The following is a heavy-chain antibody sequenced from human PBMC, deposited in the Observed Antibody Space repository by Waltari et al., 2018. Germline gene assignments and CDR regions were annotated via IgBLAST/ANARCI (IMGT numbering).Heavy chain of an antibody. J-gene: IGHJ6*02. CDR1: GGSFSGYF. CDR2: INRDGTA. V-gene: IGHV4-34*01. Sequence: QAQLHQWGAGLLKPSETLSLTCAVSGGSFSGYFWSWIRQSPGKGLEWIGEINRDGTANDNPSLKSRVGMSVDTIKSQISLSLSSVTAADAAVYYCARVGDYHGSGRFGLDVWGRGTRVTVSS. D-gene: IGHD3-10*01. CDR3: ARVGDYHGSGRFGLDV.